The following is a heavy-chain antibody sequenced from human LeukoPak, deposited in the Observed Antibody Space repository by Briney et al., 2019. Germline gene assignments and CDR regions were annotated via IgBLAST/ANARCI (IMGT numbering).Heavy chain of an antibody. Sequence: SETLSLTCTVSGGSISSYYWSWIRQPPGKGLERIGYIYYSGSTNYNPSLKSRVSISVDTSKNQFSLKLSSVTAADTAVYYCARSPYYYYGMDVWGQGTTVTVSS. CDR3: ARSPYYYYGMDV. V-gene: IGHV4-59*01. CDR1: GGSISSYY. J-gene: IGHJ6*02. CDR2: IYYSGST.